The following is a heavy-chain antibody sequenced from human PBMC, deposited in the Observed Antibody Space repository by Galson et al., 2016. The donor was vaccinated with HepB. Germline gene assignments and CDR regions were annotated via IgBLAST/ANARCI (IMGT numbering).Heavy chain of an antibody. CDR1: GLTVSANY. D-gene: IGHD5-18*01. CDR2: ICSGGSR. J-gene: IGHJ6*02. CDR3: AIPRGYRYSMDV. Sequence: SLRLSCAASGLTVSANYMSWVRQAPGKGLEWVSVICSGGSRSYADFVKGRCTISRHNSNNTPYLQMNSLRPEETAVYFCAIPRGYRYSMDVWGQGTTVTVSS. V-gene: IGHV3-53*04.